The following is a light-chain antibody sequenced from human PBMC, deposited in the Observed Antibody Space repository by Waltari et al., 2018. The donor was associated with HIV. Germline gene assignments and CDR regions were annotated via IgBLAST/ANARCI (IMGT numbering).Light chain of an antibody. V-gene: IGKV3-20*01. CDR2: GPS. CDR1: QIVGGNS. J-gene: IGKJ3*01. Sequence: EIVLTQSPGTLSLSPGDRATLSCRASQIVGGNSLAWYQKKPGQARRLLIYGPSTRAAGIPDRFSGSGSETDFTLTISRLEPEDCAVYYCQQYGSSEGFTFGPGTRVDI. CDR3: QQYGSSEGFT.